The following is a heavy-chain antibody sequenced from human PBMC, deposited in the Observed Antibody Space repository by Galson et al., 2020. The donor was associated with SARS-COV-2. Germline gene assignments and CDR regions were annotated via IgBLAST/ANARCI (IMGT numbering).Heavy chain of an antibody. J-gene: IGHJ3*02. D-gene: IGHD1-26*01. CDR2: ISYDGSNK. V-gene: IGHV3-30*01. Sequence: GGSLRLSCAASGFTFSSYAMHWVRQAPGKGLEWVAVISYDGSNKYYADSVKGRFTISRDNSKNTLYLQMNSLRAEDTAVYYCARSRSGSYLGAFDIWGQGTMVTVSS. CDR1: GFTFSSYA. CDR3: ARSRSGSYLGAFDI.